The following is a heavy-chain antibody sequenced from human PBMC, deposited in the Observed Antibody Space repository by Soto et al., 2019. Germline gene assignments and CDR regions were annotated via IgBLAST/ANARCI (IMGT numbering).Heavy chain of an antibody. Sequence: GGSLRLSCAASGFTFDDYAMHWVRQAPGKGLEWVSGISWNSGSIGYADSVKGRFTISRDNAKNSLYLQMNSLRAEDTALYYCAKGLQQLVDDAFDIWGQGTMVTVS. V-gene: IGHV3-9*01. CDR2: ISWNSGSI. CDR1: GFTFDDYA. J-gene: IGHJ3*02. CDR3: AKGLQQLVDDAFDI. D-gene: IGHD6-13*01.